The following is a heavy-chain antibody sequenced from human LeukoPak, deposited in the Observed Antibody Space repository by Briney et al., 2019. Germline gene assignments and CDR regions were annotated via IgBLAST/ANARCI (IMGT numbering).Heavy chain of an antibody. V-gene: IGHV3-48*03. CDR3: ARLRSKYWFDP. CDR1: GFTFSRYE. Sequence: GGSLRLSCAASGFTFSRYEMNWVRQAPGKGLEWVSFITSSGNTMYYADSVKGRFTISRDNAKNSLYLQMNSLRADDTAVYYCARLRSKYWFDPWGQGTLVTVSS. CDR2: ITSSGNTM. D-gene: IGHD4-11*01. J-gene: IGHJ5*02.